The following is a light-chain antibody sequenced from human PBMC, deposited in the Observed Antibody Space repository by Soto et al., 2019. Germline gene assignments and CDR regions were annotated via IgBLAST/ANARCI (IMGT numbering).Light chain of an antibody. CDR3: CSYAGSYTFV. Sequence: QSALTQPRSVSGSPGQSVTISCTGTSSDAGGYNYVSWYQQHPGKAPKLMIYDVSKRPSGVPDRFSGSKSGNTASLTISGLQAEDEADYYCCSYAGSYTFVFGTGTQLTVL. J-gene: IGLJ1*01. CDR2: DVS. V-gene: IGLV2-11*01. CDR1: SSDAGGYNY.